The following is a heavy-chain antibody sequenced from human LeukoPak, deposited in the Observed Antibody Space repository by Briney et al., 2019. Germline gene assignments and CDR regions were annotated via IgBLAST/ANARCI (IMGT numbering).Heavy chain of an antibody. V-gene: IGHV4-61*02. CDR2: IYTSGST. D-gene: IGHD6-13*01. J-gene: IGHJ6*02. CDR3: ASVGSSWYGQYYGMDV. Sequence: SQTLSLTCTVSGGSISSDSYYWSWIRQPAGKGLEWIGRIYTSGSTNYNPSLKSRVTISIDTSKNQFSLKLSSVTAADTAVYYCASVGSSWYGQYYGMDVWGQETTVTVSS. CDR1: GGSISSDSYY.